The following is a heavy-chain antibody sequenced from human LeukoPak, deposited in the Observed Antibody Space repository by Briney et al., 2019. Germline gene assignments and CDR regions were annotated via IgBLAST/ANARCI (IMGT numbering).Heavy chain of an antibody. J-gene: IGHJ3*01. Sequence: SSETLSLTCTVSGSSISSYYFSWIRQPPGKGLEWIGYISYSGSSNYNPSLKSRVTISVDTSKSQFSLKLRSVTAADTAVYYCARDYDILNGYGDAFDVWGQGTKVTVSS. V-gene: IGHV4-59*01. CDR2: ISYSGSS. CDR3: ARDYDILNGYGDAFDV. CDR1: GSSISSYY. D-gene: IGHD3-9*01.